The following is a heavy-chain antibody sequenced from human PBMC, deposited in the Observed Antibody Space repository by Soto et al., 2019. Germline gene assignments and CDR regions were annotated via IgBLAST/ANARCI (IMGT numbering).Heavy chain of an antibody. V-gene: IGHV3-48*02. CDR2: ISVGGGSI. J-gene: IGHJ3*01. CDR3: VRDHRWAFDF. D-gene: IGHD1-26*01. CDR1: GFTFSSYA. Sequence: EVQLVESGGGLVQPGGSLRVSCGASGFTFSSYALNWVRQAPGKGLEWVSYISVGGGSIFYADSVKGRFTISRGDATNSLYLQMNSLRDEDTAVYYCVRDHRWAFDFWGQGTMVTVSS.